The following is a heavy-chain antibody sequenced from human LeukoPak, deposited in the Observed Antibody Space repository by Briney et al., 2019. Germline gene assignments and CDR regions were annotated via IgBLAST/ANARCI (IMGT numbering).Heavy chain of an antibody. D-gene: IGHD2-2*02. CDR3: ARGPIVVVPAAIRGVAGYYFDY. V-gene: IGHV1-69*05. Sequence: SVKVSCKASGGTFSSYAISWVRQAPGRGLEWMGGIIPIFGTANYAQKFQGRVTITTDESTSTAYMELSSLRSEDTAVYYCARGPIVVVPAAIRGVAGYYFDYWGQGTLVTISS. CDR2: IIPIFGTA. CDR1: GGTFSSYA. J-gene: IGHJ4*02.